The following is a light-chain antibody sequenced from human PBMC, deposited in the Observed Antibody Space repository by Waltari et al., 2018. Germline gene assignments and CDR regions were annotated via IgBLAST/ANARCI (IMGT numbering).Light chain of an antibody. CDR3: QQYGSLWT. V-gene: IGKV1-5*03. Sequence: EIQMTQSPSTLSASVGDRVTITCRASQSISSWLAWYQQKPGKAPRLLIYKASILESGVPSRFSGSGSGTGFTLTISSLQPDDSATYYCQQYGSLWTFGQGTKVEIK. CDR2: KAS. J-gene: IGKJ1*01. CDR1: QSISSW.